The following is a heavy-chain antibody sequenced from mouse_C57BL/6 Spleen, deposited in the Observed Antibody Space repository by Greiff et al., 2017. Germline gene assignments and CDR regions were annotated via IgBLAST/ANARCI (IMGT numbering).Heavy chain of an antibody. D-gene: IGHD4-1*01. CDR2: ISSGGSYT. Sequence: EVKLMESGGDLVKPGGSLKLSCAASGFTFSSYGMSWVRQTPDKRLEWVATISSGGSYTYYPDSVKGRFTISRDNAKNTLYLQMSSLKSEDTAMYYCARLGTGPLDYWGQGTTLTVSS. V-gene: IGHV5-6*01. CDR1: GFTFSSYG. CDR3: ARLGTGPLDY. J-gene: IGHJ2*01.